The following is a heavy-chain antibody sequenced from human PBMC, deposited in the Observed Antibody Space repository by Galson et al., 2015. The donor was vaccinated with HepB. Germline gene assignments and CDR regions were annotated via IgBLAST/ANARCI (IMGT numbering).Heavy chain of an antibody. CDR3: ARDYELVPAAMPHQNYNWFDP. D-gene: IGHD2-2*01. Sequence: SLRLSCAASGFTFSSYWMSWVRQAPGKGLEWVANIKQDGSEKYYVDSVKGRFTISRDNAKNSLYLQMNSLRAEDTAVYYCARDYELVPAAMPHQNYNWFDPWGQGTLVTVSS. V-gene: IGHV3-7*03. J-gene: IGHJ5*02. CDR1: GFTFSSYW. CDR2: IKQDGSEK.